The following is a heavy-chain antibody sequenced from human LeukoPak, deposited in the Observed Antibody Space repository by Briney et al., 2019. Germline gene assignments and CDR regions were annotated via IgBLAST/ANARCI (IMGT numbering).Heavy chain of an antibody. CDR2: ISYDGSNK. J-gene: IGHJ4*02. D-gene: IGHD3-3*01. CDR1: GFIFSSYA. CDR3: ASTTIFGVVIPAFGY. V-gene: IGHV3-30-3*01. Sequence: GGSLRLSCAASGFIFSSYAMHWVRQAPGKGLEWVAVISYDGSNKYYADSVKGRFTISRDNSKNTLYLQMNSLRAEDTAVYYCASTTIFGVVIPAFGYWGQGTLVTVSS.